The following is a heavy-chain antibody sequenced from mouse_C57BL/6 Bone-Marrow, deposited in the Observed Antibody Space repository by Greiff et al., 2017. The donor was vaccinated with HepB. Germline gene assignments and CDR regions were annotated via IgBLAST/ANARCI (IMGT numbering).Heavy chain of an antibody. V-gene: IGHV5-9-1*02. Sequence: EVKLMESGEGLVKPGGSLKLSCAASGFTFSSYAMSWVRQTPEKRLEWVAYISSGGDYIYYADTVKGRFTISRDNARNTLYLQMSSLKSEDTAMYYCTRDGYDGGFAYWGQGTLVTVSA. CDR3: TRDGYDGGFAY. D-gene: IGHD2-2*01. J-gene: IGHJ3*01. CDR2: ISSGGDYI. CDR1: GFTFSSYA.